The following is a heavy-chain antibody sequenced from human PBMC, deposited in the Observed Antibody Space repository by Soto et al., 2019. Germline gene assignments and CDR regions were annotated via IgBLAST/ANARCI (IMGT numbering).Heavy chain of an antibody. CDR3: ASHDAVGSNSFDP. V-gene: IGHV4-39*01. Sequence: SETLSLTCTVSGGSISSSSYYWGWIRQPPGKGLEWIGGIYYSGSTYYNPSLKSRVTISVDTSKNQFSLKLSSVTAADTAVYYCASHDAVGSNSFDPWGQGTLVTVSS. J-gene: IGHJ5*02. CDR1: GGSISSSSYY. CDR2: IYYSGST. D-gene: IGHD1-26*01.